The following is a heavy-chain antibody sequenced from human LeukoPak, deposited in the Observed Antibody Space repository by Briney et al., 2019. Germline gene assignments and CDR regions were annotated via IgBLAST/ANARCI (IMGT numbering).Heavy chain of an antibody. Sequence: GASVKVSCKASGYTFTAYYMHWVRQAPGQGLEWMGWINPNSGGTNYAQKFQGRVIMTRDTSTNTAYMDLSSLTSDDTAVYFCARDRMRDCGTTSCYLAYWGQGAQVTVSS. J-gene: IGHJ4*02. V-gene: IGHV1-2*02. CDR3: ARDRMRDCGTTSCYLAY. D-gene: IGHD2-2*01. CDR1: GYTFTAYY. CDR2: INPNSGGT.